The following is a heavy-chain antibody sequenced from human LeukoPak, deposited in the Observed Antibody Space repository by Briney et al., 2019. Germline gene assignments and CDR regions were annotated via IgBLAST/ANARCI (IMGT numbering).Heavy chain of an antibody. CDR2: ISAYNGNT. Sequence: EASVKVSCKASGYTFTSYGISWVRQAPGQGLEWMGWISAYNGNTNYAQKLQGRVTMTRDTSISTAYMELSRLRSDDTAVYYCARDSLAYSSGYKGVLNKWGKGTTVTISS. D-gene: IGHD6-19*01. CDR1: GYTFTSYG. V-gene: IGHV1-18*01. CDR3: ARDSLAYSSGYKGVLNK. J-gene: IGHJ6*03.